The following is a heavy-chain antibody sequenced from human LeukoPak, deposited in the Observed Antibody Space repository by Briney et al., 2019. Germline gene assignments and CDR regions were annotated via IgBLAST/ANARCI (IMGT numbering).Heavy chain of an antibody. D-gene: IGHD3-10*01. CDR3: ARDFGSGSYYLDY. V-gene: IGHV3-30*04. CDR1: GFTFSSYA. J-gene: IGHJ4*02. Sequence: GGSLRLSCAASGFTFSSYAMHWVRQAPGKGLEWVAVISYDGSNKYYADSVKGRFTISRHNSKNTLYLQMNSLRAEDTAVYYCARDFGSGSYYLDYWGQGTLVTVSS. CDR2: ISYDGSNK.